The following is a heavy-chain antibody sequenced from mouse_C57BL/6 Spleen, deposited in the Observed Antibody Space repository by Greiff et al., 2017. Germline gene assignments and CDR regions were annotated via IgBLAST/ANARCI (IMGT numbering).Heavy chain of an antibody. D-gene: IGHD1-1*01. V-gene: IGHV1-52*01. CDR3: ARCDGSSYDWYFDV. CDR1: GYTFTSYW. CDR2: IDPSDSET. J-gene: IGHJ1*03. Sequence: QVQLQQPVAELVRPGSSVKLSCKASGYTFTSYWMHWVKQRSRQGLEWIGNIDPSDSETHYNQKFKDKATLTVDKSSSPAYMQLSSLTSEDSAVYYCARCDGSSYDWYFDVWGTGTTVTVSS.